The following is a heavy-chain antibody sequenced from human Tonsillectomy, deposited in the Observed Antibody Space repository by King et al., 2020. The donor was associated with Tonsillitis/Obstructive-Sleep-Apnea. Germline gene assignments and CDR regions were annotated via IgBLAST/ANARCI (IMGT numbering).Heavy chain of an antibody. D-gene: IGHD1-26*01. CDR2: IRGKAYGGTT. CDR1: GFTFGDYA. CDR3: TRDPSGSSFDD. J-gene: IGHJ4*02. Sequence: VQLVESGGGLVQPGRSLRLSCTVSGFTFGDYAMNWVRQAPGKGLEWVGSIRGKAYGGTTEYAASVKGRFTISRDDSKNIAYLQMNSLKSEDTAVYYWTRDPSGSSFDDWGQGALVTVSA. V-gene: IGHV3-49*04.